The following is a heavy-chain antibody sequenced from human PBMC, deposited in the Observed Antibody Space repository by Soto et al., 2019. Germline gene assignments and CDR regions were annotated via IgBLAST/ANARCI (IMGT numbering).Heavy chain of an antibody. CDR2: IYYSGST. Sequence: SETLSLTCTVSGCSISSYYWSWIQQPPGKGLEWIGYIYYSGSTNYNPSLKSRVTISVDTSKNQFSLKLSSVTAADTAVYYCARQRRVGGSWSNSFYFDYWGQGTLVTVSS. CDR1: GCSISSYY. CDR3: ARQRRVGGSWSNSFYFDY. D-gene: IGHD3-16*01. J-gene: IGHJ4*02. V-gene: IGHV4-59*08.